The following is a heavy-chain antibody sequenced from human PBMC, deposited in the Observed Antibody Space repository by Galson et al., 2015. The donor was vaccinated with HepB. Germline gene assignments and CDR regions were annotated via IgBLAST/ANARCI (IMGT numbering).Heavy chain of an antibody. Sequence: SLRLSCAASGFTFSSYAMHWVRQAPGKGLEWVAVISYDGSNKYYADSVKGRFTISRDNSKNTLYLQMNSLRAEDTAVYYCARGPYPSWYEVPFDYWGQGTLVTVSS. CDR3: ARGPYPSWYEVPFDY. D-gene: IGHD6-13*01. J-gene: IGHJ4*02. CDR1: GFTFSSYA. V-gene: IGHV3-30*04. CDR2: ISYDGSNK.